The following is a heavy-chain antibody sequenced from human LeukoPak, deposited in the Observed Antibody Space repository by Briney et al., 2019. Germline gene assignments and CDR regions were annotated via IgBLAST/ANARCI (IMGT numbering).Heavy chain of an antibody. CDR3: LARSIAAAGADYYYYYMDV. CDR1: GFTFSNYA. V-gene: IGHV3-23*01. CDR2: ISTSGGST. D-gene: IGHD6-13*01. J-gene: IGHJ6*03. Sequence: GGSLRLSCAASGFTFSNYAMTWVRQAPGKGLEWVSAISTSGGSTNYADSVKGRFTISRDNSKNTLYLQMNSLRAEDTAVYYCLARSIAAAGADYYYYYMDVWGKGTTVTVSS.